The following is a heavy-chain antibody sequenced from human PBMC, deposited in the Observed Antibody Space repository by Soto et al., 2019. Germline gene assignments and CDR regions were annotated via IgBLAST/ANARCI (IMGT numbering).Heavy chain of an antibody. V-gene: IGHV1-18*01. Sequence: QVQLVQSGAEVKKPGASVKVSCKASGYTFTSYGISWVRQAPGQGLEWMGWISAYNGNTNYAQKLQGRVTMTTDTSTSTAYMELRSLRSDNTAVYYCARDIGPLDIVATIGPWGSMDVWGQGTTVTVSS. J-gene: IGHJ6*02. CDR1: GYTFTSYG. CDR3: ARDIGPLDIVATIGPWGSMDV. CDR2: ISAYNGNT. D-gene: IGHD5-12*01.